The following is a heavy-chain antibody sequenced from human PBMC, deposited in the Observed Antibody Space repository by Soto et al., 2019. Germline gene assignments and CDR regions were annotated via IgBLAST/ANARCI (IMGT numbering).Heavy chain of an antibody. V-gene: IGHV3-30*18. CDR2: ISYDGSDK. CDR1: GFTFSSYA. Sequence: QVQLVESGGGVVQPGRSLRLSCAASGFTFSSYAMHWVRQAPGKGLEWVAVISYDGSDKYYADSVKGRFTISRDNSKNTLNLQMNSLRADDTAVYYCAKALGEVSPESYAYWGQGTLITVSS. J-gene: IGHJ4*02. D-gene: IGHD3-16*02. CDR3: AKALGEVSPESYAY.